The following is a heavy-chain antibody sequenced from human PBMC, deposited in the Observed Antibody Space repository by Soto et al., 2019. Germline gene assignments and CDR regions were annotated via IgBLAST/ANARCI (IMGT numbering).Heavy chain of an antibody. CDR2: ISWDGGST. D-gene: IGHD4-4*01. CDR3: AKGSTVTLYYYYYGMDV. V-gene: IGHV3-43*01. CDR1: GFKFDDYT. Sequence: GGSLRLSCAASGFKFDDYTMHWVRQAPGKGLEWVSLISWDGGSTYYADSVKGRFTISRDNSKNSLYLQMNSLRTEDTALYYCAKGSTVTLYYYYYGMDVWGQGTTVTVSS. J-gene: IGHJ6*02.